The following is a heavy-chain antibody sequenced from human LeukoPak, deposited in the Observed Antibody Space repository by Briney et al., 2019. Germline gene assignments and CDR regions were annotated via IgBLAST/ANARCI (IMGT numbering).Heavy chain of an antibody. J-gene: IGHJ4*02. CDR1: GFTFSSYG. CDR2: ISYDGSNK. CDR3: AKDPEIAAAGRLDY. Sequence: PRRSLRLSCAASGFTFSSYGMHWVRQAPGKGLEWVAVISYDGSNKYYADSVKGRFTISRDNSKNTLYLQMNSLRAEDTAVYYCAKDPEIAAAGRLDYWGQGTLVTVSS. D-gene: IGHD6-13*01. V-gene: IGHV3-30*18.